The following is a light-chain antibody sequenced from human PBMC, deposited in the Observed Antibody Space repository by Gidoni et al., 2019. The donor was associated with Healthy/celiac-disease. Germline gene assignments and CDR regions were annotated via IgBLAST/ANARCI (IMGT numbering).Light chain of an antibody. J-gene: IGKJ1*01. CDR2: AES. V-gene: IGKV1-39*01. Sequence: DIQMTQSPSSLSASVGDRVTITCRASQSISSYLNWYQQKPGKAPKLLIYAESRLQSGVPSRFSGSGAGTDFTLTISSLQPEDFATYYCQQSYSTPRTFGQGTKVESK. CDR1: QSISSY. CDR3: QQSYSTPRT.